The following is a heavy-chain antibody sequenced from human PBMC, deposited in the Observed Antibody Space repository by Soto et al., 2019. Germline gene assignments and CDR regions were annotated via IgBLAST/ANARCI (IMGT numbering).Heavy chain of an antibody. J-gene: IGHJ5*02. CDR2: IDPSDSYT. Sequence: GESLKISCKGSGYSFTSYWISWVRQMPGKGLEWMGRIDPSDSYTNYSPSFQGHVTISADKSISTAYLQWGSLKASDTAMYYCARHQYSSGWLSRNWFDPWGQGTLVTVSS. V-gene: IGHV5-10-1*01. D-gene: IGHD6-19*01. CDR3: ARHQYSSGWLSRNWFDP. CDR1: GYSFTSYW.